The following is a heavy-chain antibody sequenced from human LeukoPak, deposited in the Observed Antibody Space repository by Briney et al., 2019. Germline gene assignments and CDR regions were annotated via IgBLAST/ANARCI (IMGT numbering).Heavy chain of an antibody. Sequence: GGSLRLSCAASGFIFTDYWMYWVRQAPGRGLAWVANIKEDGSEKNYVDSVKGRFTISRDNSKNTLYVQMNSLRAEDTAVYYCAKDYGYGGNSGLLDYWGQGTLVTVSS. V-gene: IGHV3-7*01. D-gene: IGHD4-23*01. CDR2: IKEDGSEK. CDR3: AKDYGYGGNSGLLDY. CDR1: GFIFTDYW. J-gene: IGHJ4*02.